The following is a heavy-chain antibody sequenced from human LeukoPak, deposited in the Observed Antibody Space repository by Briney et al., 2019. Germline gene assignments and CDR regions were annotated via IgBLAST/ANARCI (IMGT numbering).Heavy chain of an antibody. CDR3: VKSGGYGLIDY. Sequence: PSETLSLTCAVSGASISGSGYYLGWIRQSPGKGLEWIGNIYYTGNTYHNASLQSRVTISIDTSENQFSLGLNSVTAADTAMYYCVKSGGYGLIDYWGPGTLVTVSS. CDR1: GASISGSGYY. V-gene: IGHV4-39*01. J-gene: IGHJ4*02. D-gene: IGHD1-26*01. CDR2: IYYTGNT.